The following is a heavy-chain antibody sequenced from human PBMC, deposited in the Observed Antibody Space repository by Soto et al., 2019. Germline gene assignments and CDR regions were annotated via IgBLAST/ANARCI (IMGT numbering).Heavy chain of an antibody. CDR1: GFTFSRSS. CDR2: VSTTSTYI. Sequence: GGSLRLSCAASGFTFSRSSMNWVRQAPGKGLEWVSSVSTTSTYIYYADSVKGRFTISRDNAKNSLYLQMNSLRVEDTAVYYCARDYSTDYAGYAFDIWGQGTVVTVSS. V-gene: IGHV3-21*01. D-gene: IGHD4-17*01. J-gene: IGHJ3*02. CDR3: ARDYSTDYAGYAFDI.